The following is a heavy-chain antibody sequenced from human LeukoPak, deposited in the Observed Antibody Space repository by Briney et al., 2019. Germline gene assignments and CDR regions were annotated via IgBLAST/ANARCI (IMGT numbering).Heavy chain of an antibody. CDR2: INPNSGGT. CDR1: GYTFTGYY. J-gene: IGHJ1*01. Sequence: WASVKVSCKASGYTFTGYYLHWVRQAPRQGPEWMGWINPNSGGTYYVQKFQGRITMTRDTSISTAYMELNRLISDDTAVYYCARVVEVVVPGFQHWGQGALVTVSS. V-gene: IGHV1-2*02. CDR3: ARVVEVVVPGFQH. D-gene: IGHD3-22*01.